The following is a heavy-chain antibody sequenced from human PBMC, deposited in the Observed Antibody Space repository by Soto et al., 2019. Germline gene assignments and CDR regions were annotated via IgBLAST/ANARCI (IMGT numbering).Heavy chain of an antibody. V-gene: IGHV4-30-2*01. CDR1: GGSSSSGGYS. CDR2: IYHSGST. J-gene: IGHJ5*02. D-gene: IGHD3-3*01. Sequence: PSETLSLTCAVSGGSSSSGGYSWSWIRQPPGKGLEWIGYIYHSGSTYYNPSLKSRVTISVDRSKNQFSLKLSSVTAADTAVYYCARVGDFWSGYTNRWFDPWGQGILVTVSS. CDR3: ARVGDFWSGYTNRWFDP.